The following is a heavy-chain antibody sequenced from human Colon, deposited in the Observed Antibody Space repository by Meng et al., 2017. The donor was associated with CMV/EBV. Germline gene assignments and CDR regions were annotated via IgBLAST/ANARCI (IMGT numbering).Heavy chain of an antibody. CDR2: INPKSGVA. CDR3: ARGYCTTTSCYAVFDY. J-gene: IGHJ4*02. V-gene: IGHV1-2*02. D-gene: IGHD2-2*01. Sequence: ASVKVSCKTSGYTFNSYYMHWVRQAPGQGLEWMGWINPKSGVANYAQKFQGRVTLTRDTSISAAYMELSRLSSDDTAVYYCARGYCTTTSCYAVFDYWGQGTLVTVSS. CDR1: GYTFNSYY.